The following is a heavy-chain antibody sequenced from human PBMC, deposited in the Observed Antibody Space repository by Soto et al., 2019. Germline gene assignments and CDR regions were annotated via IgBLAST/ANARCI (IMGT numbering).Heavy chain of an antibody. CDR3: ARGKDRGSYFLDS. CDR2: ISSDGCST. D-gene: IGHD3-16*01. CDR1: GFTFSSYW. V-gene: IGHV3-74*01. J-gene: IGHJ4*02. Sequence: GGSLRLSCAASGFTFSSYWMHWVRQAPGKGLVCVSRISSDGCSTTYADSVRGRFTISRDNAKNTLSLQMNSLRAEGTAVYYCARGKDRGSYFLDSWGQGTLVTVSS.